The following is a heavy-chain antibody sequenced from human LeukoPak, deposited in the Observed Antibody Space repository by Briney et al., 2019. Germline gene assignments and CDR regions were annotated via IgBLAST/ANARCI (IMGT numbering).Heavy chain of an antibody. CDR2: ISGTT. Sequence: SETLSLTCTVSGGSISSSPYYWGWIRQPPGKGLEWIGSISGTTHYNPSLESRVTISVDTSKNQFSLKLASVTAADTAIYYCAKGAGGFSYYNWFDPWGQGTLVTVSS. J-gene: IGHJ5*02. CDR3: AKGAGGFSYYNWFDP. V-gene: IGHV4-39*07. CDR1: GGSISSSPYY. D-gene: IGHD5-18*01.